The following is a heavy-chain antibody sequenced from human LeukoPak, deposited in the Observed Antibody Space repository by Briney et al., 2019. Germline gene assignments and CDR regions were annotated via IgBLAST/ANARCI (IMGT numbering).Heavy chain of an antibody. J-gene: IGHJ5*02. V-gene: IGHV5-51*01. Sequence: GESLKISCKGSGYSFTSYWIGWVRQMPGKGLEWMGIIYPGDSDTRYSPSFQGQVTISADKSISTAYLQWSRLKASDSAMYYCARTRSITMVRGNRLNWFDPWGQGTLVTVSS. CDR3: ARTRSITMVRGNRLNWFDP. CDR2: IYPGDSDT. D-gene: IGHD3-10*01. CDR1: GYSFTSYW.